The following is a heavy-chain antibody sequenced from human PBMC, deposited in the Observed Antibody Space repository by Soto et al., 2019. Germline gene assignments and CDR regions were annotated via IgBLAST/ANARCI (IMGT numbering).Heavy chain of an antibody. Sequence: GASVEVSCKASGGTFSSYSISWVRQAPGQGLEWMGGIIPIFGTANYAQKFQGRVTITADESTSTAYMELSSLRSEDTAVYYCARERSGWLDYWGQGTLVTVSS. D-gene: IGHD6-19*01. V-gene: IGHV1-69*13. CDR2: IIPIFGTA. CDR3: ARERSGWLDY. J-gene: IGHJ4*02. CDR1: GGTFSSYS.